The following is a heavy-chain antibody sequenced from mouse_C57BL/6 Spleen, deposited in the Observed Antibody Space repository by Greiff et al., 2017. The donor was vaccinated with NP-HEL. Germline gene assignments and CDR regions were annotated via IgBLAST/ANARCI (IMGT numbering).Heavy chain of an antibody. Sequence: VQLQQPGAELVMPGASVKLSCKASGYTFTSYWMHWVKQRPGQGLEWIGEIDPSDSYTNYNQKFKGKSTLTVDKSSSTAYMQLSSLTSEDSAVYYCASSHYYGSSRWYFDVWGTGTTVTVSS. CDR3: ASSHYYGSSRWYFDV. D-gene: IGHD1-1*01. CDR2: IDPSDSYT. J-gene: IGHJ1*03. CDR1: GYTFTSYW. V-gene: IGHV1-69*01.